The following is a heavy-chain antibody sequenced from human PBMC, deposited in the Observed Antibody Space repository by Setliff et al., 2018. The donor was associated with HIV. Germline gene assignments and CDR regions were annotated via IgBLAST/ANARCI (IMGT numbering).Heavy chain of an antibody. Sequence: SVKVSCKASGGSFSSYGISWVRQAPGQGLEWMGGIMPIFGSANYAQKFQGRVTITADESTSTAYMELSSLRSEDTAVYYCARQVYGDSYYYYYMDVWGKGTTVTVSS. CDR3: ARQVYGDSYYYYYMDV. CDR2: IMPIFGSA. D-gene: IGHD4-17*01. V-gene: IGHV1-69*13. J-gene: IGHJ6*03. CDR1: GGSFSSYG.